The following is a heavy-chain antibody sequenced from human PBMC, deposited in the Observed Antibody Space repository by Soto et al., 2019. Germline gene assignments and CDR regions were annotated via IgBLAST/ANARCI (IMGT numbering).Heavy chain of an antibody. Sequence: GGSLRLSCAASGFTFSSYSMNWVRQAPGKGLEWVSYISSSSTIYYADSVKGRFTISRDNAKNSLYLQMNSLRAEDTAVYYCARDRDIVVVPAAMDYWGQGTLVTVSS. V-gene: IGHV3-48*01. CDR1: GFTFSSYS. J-gene: IGHJ4*02. CDR3: ARDRDIVVVPAAMDY. CDR2: ISSSSTI. D-gene: IGHD2-2*01.